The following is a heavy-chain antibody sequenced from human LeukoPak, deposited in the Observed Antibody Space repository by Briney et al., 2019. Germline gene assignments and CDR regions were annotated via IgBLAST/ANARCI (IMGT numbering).Heavy chain of an antibody. J-gene: IGHJ5*02. V-gene: IGHV3-21*01. CDR3: ARAGHKDIVVVVAEENWFDP. Sequence: GGSLRLSCAASGFTFSSYSMNWVRQAPGKGLEWVSSISSSSYIYYADSVKGRFTISRDNAKNSLYLQMNSLRAEDTAVYYCARAGHKDIVVVVAEENWFDPWGQGTLVTVSS. CDR1: GFTFSSYS. CDR2: ISSSSYI. D-gene: IGHD2-15*01.